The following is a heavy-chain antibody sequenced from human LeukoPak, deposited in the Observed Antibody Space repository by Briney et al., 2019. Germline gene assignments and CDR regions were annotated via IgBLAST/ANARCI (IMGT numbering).Heavy chain of an antibody. CDR2: IRHDGSEK. CDR3: ARDLAAAGTGAFDI. V-gene: IGHV3-7*01. Sequence: GGSLRLSCAASGFTFSSYWMSWVRQAPGKGLGWVANIRHDGSEKYYVDSVKGRFTISRDNARNSLYLQMNSLRAEDTAVYYCARDLAAAGTGAFDIWGQGTMVTVSS. J-gene: IGHJ3*02. D-gene: IGHD6-13*01. CDR1: GFTFSSYW.